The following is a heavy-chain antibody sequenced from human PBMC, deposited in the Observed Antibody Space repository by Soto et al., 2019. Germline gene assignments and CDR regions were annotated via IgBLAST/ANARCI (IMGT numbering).Heavy chain of an antibody. D-gene: IGHD3-16*01. Sequence: ASVKVSCKASGYTFTGYYLHCMGQAPGQGLQWMGWMRPDSGGANYAQKFQGRVSMTRDTSTSTFYMELSRLASDDTAVYYCARDPHEGVYDYWGQGTQVTVSS. V-gene: IGHV1-2*02. CDR3: ARDPHEGVYDY. CDR2: MRPDSGGA. CDR1: GYTFTGYY. J-gene: IGHJ4*02.